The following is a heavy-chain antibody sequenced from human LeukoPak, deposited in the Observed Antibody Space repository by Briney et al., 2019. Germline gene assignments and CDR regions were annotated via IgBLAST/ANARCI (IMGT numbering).Heavy chain of an antibody. Sequence: GGSLRLSCAASGFTFSIYSMNWVRQAPGKGLEWVSSISSSSSYIYYADSVKGRFTISRDNAKNSLYLQMNSLRAEDTAVYYCARVAPDILAPVFELYFDYWGQGTLVTVSS. CDR1: GFTFSIYS. D-gene: IGHD3-9*01. CDR3: ARVAPDILAPVFELYFDY. V-gene: IGHV3-21*01. CDR2: ISSSSSYI. J-gene: IGHJ4*02.